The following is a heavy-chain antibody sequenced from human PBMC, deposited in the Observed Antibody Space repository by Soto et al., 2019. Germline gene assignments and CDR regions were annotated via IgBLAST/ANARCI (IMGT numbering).Heavy chain of an antibody. CDR2: IDWEEEK. J-gene: IGHJ4*02. Sequence: SGPTLVNPKQTLILTCAFSGFSLSRKGMSVSWIRQPPGKALEFLALIDWEEEKFSSPSLRTRLTVSKDTSKSQVVLTLTNVDPVDTATYYCAHSVSYGYWSNFDYWGQGTLVTVSS. CDR3: AHSVSYGYWSNFDY. CDR1: GFSLSRKGMS. D-gene: IGHD5-18*01. V-gene: IGHV2-70*12.